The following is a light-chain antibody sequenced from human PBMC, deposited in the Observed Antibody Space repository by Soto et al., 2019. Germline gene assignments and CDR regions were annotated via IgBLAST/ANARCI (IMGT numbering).Light chain of an antibody. CDR3: QQYGSSLLT. J-gene: IGKJ4*01. CDR2: GAS. CDR1: QSVSSSY. Sequence: EIVLTQSPGTLSLSPGERATLSCRASQSVSSSYLAWYQQKPGQAPRLLIYGASSRATGIPDRFSGSGSGTDFTLTSSRLEHEDFAVYYCQQYGSSLLTFGGGTKVEIK. V-gene: IGKV3-20*01.